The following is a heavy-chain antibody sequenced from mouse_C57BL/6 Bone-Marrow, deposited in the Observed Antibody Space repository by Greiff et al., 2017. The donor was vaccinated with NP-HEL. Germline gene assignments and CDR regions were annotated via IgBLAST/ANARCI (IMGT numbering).Heavy chain of an antibody. CDR1: GYTFTDYN. V-gene: IGHV1-18*01. J-gene: IGHJ2*01. CDR2: INPNNGGT. CDR3: ARDNYYGSSFHYFDY. D-gene: IGHD1-1*01. Sequence: EVQLQQSGPELVKPGASVKIPCKASGYTFTDYNMDWVKQSHGKSLEWIGDINPNNGGTIYNQKFKGKATLTVDKSSSTAYMELHSLTSEDTAVYYCARDNYYGSSFHYFDYWGQGTTLTVSS.